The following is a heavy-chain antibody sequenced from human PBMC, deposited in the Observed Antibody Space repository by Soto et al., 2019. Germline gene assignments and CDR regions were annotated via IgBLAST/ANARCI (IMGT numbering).Heavy chain of an antibody. CDR3: ARDYYDSSGYYYTDY. J-gene: IGHJ4*02. Sequence: SETLSLTCTVSGGSITSGVYYWSWIRHHPGKGLEWIGYIYHSGSTYYNPSLESRVSLSVDTSKNHFSLRLSSVTAADTAVYYCARDYYDSSGYYYTDYWGQGTLVTVSS. CDR1: GGSITSGVYY. CDR2: IYHSGST. V-gene: IGHV4-31*03. D-gene: IGHD3-22*01.